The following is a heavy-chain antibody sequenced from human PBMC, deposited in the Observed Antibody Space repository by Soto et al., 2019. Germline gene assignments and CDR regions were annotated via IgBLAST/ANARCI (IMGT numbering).Heavy chain of an antibody. Sequence: SLKISCAASGFTFDDYAMHWVRQAPGKGLEWVSGISWNSGSIGYADSVKGRFTISRDNAKNSLYLQMNSLRAEDTALYYCAKVLTYYYYYYGMDVWGQGTTVTVSS. CDR2: ISWNSGSI. V-gene: IGHV3-9*01. CDR1: GFTFDDYA. J-gene: IGHJ6*02. CDR3: AKVLTYYYYYYGMDV.